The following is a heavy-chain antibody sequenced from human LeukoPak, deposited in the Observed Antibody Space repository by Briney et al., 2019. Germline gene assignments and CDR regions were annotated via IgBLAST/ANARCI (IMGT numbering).Heavy chain of an antibody. J-gene: IGHJ6*03. Sequence: ASVKVSCKASGYTFTIYGISWVRQAPGQGLEWMGWISTYNGNTNYAQKLQGRVTMTTDTSTSTAYMELRSLRSDDTAVYYCARDLGFTMVRGASLYYYYYMDVWGKGTTVTISS. CDR3: ARDLGFTMVRGASLYYYYYMDV. CDR1: GYTFTIYG. D-gene: IGHD3-10*01. CDR2: ISTYNGNT. V-gene: IGHV1-18*01.